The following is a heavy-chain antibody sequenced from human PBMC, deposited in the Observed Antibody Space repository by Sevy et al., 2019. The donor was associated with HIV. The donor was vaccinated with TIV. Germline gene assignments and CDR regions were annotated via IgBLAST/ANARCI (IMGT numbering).Heavy chain of an antibody. J-gene: IGHJ4*02. CDR2: FDPEDGET. V-gene: IGHV1-24*01. D-gene: IGHD5-12*01. CDR3: VTSGYSDYDWDY. Sequence: ASGKVSCKVSGYTLTELPIHWVRQAPAKGLEWMGGFDPEDGETIYAQKFQGRVTMTEDTSPDTAYMGLSSLRSEDTAVYYCVTSGYSDYDWDYWGQGTLVTVSS. CDR1: GYTLTELP.